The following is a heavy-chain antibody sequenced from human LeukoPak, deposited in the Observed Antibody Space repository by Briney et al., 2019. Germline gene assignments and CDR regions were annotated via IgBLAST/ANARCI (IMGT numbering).Heavy chain of an antibody. CDR1: AYNFTSYD. CDR3: ARATSIAARRGYYYYYMDV. CDR2: MNPNSGNT. J-gene: IGHJ6*03. D-gene: IGHD6-6*01. Sequence: ASVKVSCKASAYNFTSYDINWVRQATGQGLEWMGWMNPNSGNTGYAQKFQGRVTMTRNTSISTAYMELSSLRSEDTAVYYCARATSIAARRGYYYYYMDVWGKGTTVTVSS. V-gene: IGHV1-8*01.